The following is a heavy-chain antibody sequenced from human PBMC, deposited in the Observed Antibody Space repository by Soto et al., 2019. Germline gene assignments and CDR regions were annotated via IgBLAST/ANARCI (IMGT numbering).Heavy chain of an antibody. V-gene: IGHV3-23*01. CDR3: AKRARGYRQNAAMPGRQDFDY. J-gene: IGHJ4*02. D-gene: IGHD2-2*01. CDR1: GFTFSSYA. Sequence: EVQLLESGGGLVQPGGSLRLSCAASGFTFSSYAMSWVRQAPGKGLEWVSAISGSGGSTYYADSVKGRFTISRDNSKNTLYLQMNSLRAEDTAVYYCAKRARGYRQNAAMPGRQDFDYWGQGTLVTVSS. CDR2: ISGSGGST.